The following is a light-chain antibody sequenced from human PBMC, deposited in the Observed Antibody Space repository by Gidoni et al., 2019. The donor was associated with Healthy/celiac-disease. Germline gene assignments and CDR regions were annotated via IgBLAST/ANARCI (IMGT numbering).Light chain of an antibody. CDR2: AAS. CDR3: QQSYSTPLT. J-gene: IGKJ4*01. CDR1: QSISSY. V-gene: IGKV1-39*01. Sequence: SQSISSYLNWYQQKPGKAPKLLIYAASSLQSGVPSRFSGSGSGTDFTLTISSLQPEDFATYYCQQSYSTPLTFGGETKVEIK.